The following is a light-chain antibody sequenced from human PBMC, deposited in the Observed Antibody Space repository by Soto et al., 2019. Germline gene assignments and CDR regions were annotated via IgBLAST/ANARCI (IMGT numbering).Light chain of an antibody. CDR3: SSYTSSSNYV. V-gene: IGLV2-14*01. Sequence: QSALTQPASVSGSPGQSITISCTGTSSDVGGYNYVSWYQQHPGKAPKLMIYDVSNRPSGVSNRFSGSKSGNTASLTISGLQAEAEADYYCSSYTSSSNYVFGTGTKVTVL. CDR1: SSDVGGYNY. J-gene: IGLJ1*01. CDR2: DVS.